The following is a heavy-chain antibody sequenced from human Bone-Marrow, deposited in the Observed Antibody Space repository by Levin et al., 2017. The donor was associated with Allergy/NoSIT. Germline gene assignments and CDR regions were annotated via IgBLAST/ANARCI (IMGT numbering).Heavy chain of an antibody. J-gene: IGHJ4*02. CDR2: ISSSSSYI. CDR1: GFTFSSYS. CDR3: ARGGRGDYSFDY. Sequence: PGGSLRLSCAASGFTFSSYSMNWVRQAPGKGLEWVSSISSSSSYIYYADSVKGRFTISRDNAKNSLYLQMNSLRAEDTAVYYCARGGRGDYSFDYWGQGTLVTVSS. V-gene: IGHV3-21*01. D-gene: IGHD4-17*01.